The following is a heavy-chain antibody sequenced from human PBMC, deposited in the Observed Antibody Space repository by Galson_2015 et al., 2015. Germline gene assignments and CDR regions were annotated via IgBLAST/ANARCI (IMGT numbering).Heavy chain of an antibody. CDR1: GYTFSNYG. CDR2: ISAYNGNT. Sequence: SVKVSCKASGYTFSNYGITWVRQAPGQGLEWMGWISAYNGNTNYARKFMGRVTMTTDTSTSTAYMELRGLRSDDTAVYYCARLQGSGYGHFDLWGRGTLVTVSS. CDR3: ARLQGSGYGHFDL. V-gene: IGHV1-18*04. J-gene: IGHJ2*01. D-gene: IGHD3-3*01.